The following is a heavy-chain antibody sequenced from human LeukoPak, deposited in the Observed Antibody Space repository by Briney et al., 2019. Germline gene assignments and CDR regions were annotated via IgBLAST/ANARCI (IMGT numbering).Heavy chain of an antibody. Sequence: ASETLSLTCAVSGGSISSGGYSWSWIRQPPGKGLEWIGYIYHSGSTYYNPSLKSRVTISVDRSKNQCSLKLSSVTAADTAVYYCARDVRYGGGYDYGFDYWGQGTLVTVSS. CDR3: ARDVRYGGGYDYGFDY. CDR1: GGSISSGGYS. CDR2: IYHSGST. D-gene: IGHD5-12*01. J-gene: IGHJ4*02. V-gene: IGHV4-30-2*01.